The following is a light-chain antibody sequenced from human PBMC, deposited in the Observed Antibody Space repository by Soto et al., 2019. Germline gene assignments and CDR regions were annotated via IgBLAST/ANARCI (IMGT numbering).Light chain of an antibody. J-gene: IGKJ4*01. CDR2: DAA. V-gene: IGKV3-20*01. Sequence: EIVLTQSPGTLSLSPGETATLSCRASQSIDSGYVAWYQQRPGLSPRLLICDAASRDTGIPDRFSGSESGTDFTLIISRLEPDDRAVSYCQQYYRSPYTFGGGTKVESK. CDR1: QSIDSGY. CDR3: QQYYRSPYT.